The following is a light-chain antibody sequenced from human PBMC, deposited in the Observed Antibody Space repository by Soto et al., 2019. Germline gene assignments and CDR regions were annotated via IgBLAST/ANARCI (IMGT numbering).Light chain of an antibody. J-gene: IGKJ1*01. CDR2: DAS. CDR3: QQTDSFPRT. Sequence: DIQMTQSPSTLSASVGDRVTITCRASQSISSWLAWYQQKPGKAPKLLIYDASSLESGVPSRFSGSGSGTEFTLTISSLQRDDFATYYCQQTDSFPRTFGQGTKVDIK. CDR1: QSISSW. V-gene: IGKV1-5*01.